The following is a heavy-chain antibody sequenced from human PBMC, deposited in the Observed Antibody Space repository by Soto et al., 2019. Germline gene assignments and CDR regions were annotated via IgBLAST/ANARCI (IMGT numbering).Heavy chain of an antibody. V-gene: IGHV3-21*01. Sequence: PGESLRLSCEASGFTFSRVSMSWVLQVPGKGREWVASISSGSADTWYADSVKGRVIIARDNARNSLFLQMNTLRPEDTAMYYCARVAYWGPGTQVTVYS. CDR1: GFTFSRVS. CDR3: ARVAY. CDR2: ISSGSADT. J-gene: IGHJ4*02.